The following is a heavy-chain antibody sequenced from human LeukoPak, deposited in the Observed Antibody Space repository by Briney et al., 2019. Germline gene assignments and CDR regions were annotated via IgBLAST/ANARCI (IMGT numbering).Heavy chain of an antibody. CDR3: ARGTLRYSDF. J-gene: IGHJ4*02. D-gene: IGHD3-9*01. CDR1: GYTLTSYY. CDR2: INPSGGSTT. V-gene: IGHV1-46*01. Sequence: GASVKVSCKASGYTLTSYYMHWVRQAPGQGPEWMGVINPSGGSTTSYAQKIQGRVTMTRDTSMSTVTMELSSLRSEDTAVYYCARGTLRYSDFWGQGTLVTVSS.